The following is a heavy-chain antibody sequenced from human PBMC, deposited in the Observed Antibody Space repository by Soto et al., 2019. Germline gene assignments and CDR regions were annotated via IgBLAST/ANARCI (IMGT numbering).Heavy chain of an antibody. CDR3: ARGILTGYYFDY. V-gene: IGHV1-3*01. CDR2: INAGDGTT. CDR1: GYTFTYYA. Sequence: ASVKVSCKASGYTFTYYAMHWVRQAPGQRLEWMGWINAGDGTTKYSQKFQGRFTITRDTSATTTYLDVSSLRSEDTAVYFCARGILTGYYFDYWGQGTLVTVSS. D-gene: IGHD3-9*01. J-gene: IGHJ4*02.